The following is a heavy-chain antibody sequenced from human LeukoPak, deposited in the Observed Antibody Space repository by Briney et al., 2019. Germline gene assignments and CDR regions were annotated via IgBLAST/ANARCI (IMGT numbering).Heavy chain of an antibody. V-gene: IGHV1-2*06. CDR2: INPNSSGT. J-gene: IGHJ5*02. CDR1: GYTFTGYY. CDR3: ARVGVDLWFDP. D-gene: IGHD3/OR15-3a*01. Sequence: ASVKVSCKASGYTFTGYYIHWLRQAPGQGLEWMGRINPNSSGTNYAQKFQGRVTMTRDTSISTAYMELSRLKSDDTAVYYCARVGVDLWFDPWGQGTLVTVSS.